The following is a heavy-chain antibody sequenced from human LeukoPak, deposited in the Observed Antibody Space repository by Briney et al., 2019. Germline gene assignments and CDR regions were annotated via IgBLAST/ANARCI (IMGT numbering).Heavy chain of an antibody. D-gene: IGHD3-10*01. J-gene: IGHJ4*02. CDR3: AKLHSGLLWFGESNYFDY. CDR2: ISGSGGST. Sequence: GGSLRLSCAASGFTFSSYAMSWVRQAPGKGLEWVSAISGSGGSTYYADSAKGRFTISRDNSKNTLYLQMNSLRAEDTAVYYCAKLHSGLLWFGESNYFDYWGQGTLVTVSS. V-gene: IGHV3-23*01. CDR1: GFTFSSYA.